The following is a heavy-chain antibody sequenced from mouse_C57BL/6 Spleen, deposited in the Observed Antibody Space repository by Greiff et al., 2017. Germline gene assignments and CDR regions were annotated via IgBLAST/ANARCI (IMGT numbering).Heavy chain of an antibody. CDR3: ARTSITTVVAYSWYFDV. V-gene: IGHV2-2*01. CDR1: GFSLTSYG. D-gene: IGHD1-1*01. CDR2: IWSGGST. J-gene: IGHJ1*03. Sequence: QVQLQQSGPGLVQPSQSLSITCTVSGFSLTSYGVPWVRQSPGKGLEWLGVIWSGGSTDYNAAFISRLSISKDNSKSQVFFKMNSLQDDDTAIYYCARTSITTVVAYSWYFDVWGTGTTVTVSS.